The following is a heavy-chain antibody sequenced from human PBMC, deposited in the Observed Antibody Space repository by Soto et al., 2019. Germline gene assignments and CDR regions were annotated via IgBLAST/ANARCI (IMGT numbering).Heavy chain of an antibody. J-gene: IGHJ4*02. V-gene: IGHV1-46*04. CDR3: ARDGGGRLDY. Sequence: QVHLVHSGAEVKKPGASVTVSCKASGYIFTNYYIHWVRQAPGQGLEWMGIISPRDGSISYAQKLQGRITMTRDTSTSTVYMDLSSLRSDDTAVSYCARDGGGRLDYWGQGTLVTVSS. CDR1: GYIFTNYY. CDR2: ISPRDGSI. D-gene: IGHD3-16*01.